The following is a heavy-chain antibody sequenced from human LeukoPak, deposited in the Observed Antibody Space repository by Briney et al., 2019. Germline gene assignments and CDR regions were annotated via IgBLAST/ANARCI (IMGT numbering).Heavy chain of an antibody. D-gene: IGHD2-15*01. CDR2: IYSGGST. V-gene: IGHV3-53*01. Sequence: PGGSLRLSCAASGFTVSSNYMSWVRQAPGKGLEWVSVIYSGGSTYYADSVRGRFTISRDNSRNTLYLQMNSLRAEDTAEYYCAKDPGDFVVTPIRYFQHWGQGTLVTVSS. J-gene: IGHJ1*01. CDR3: AKDPGDFVVTPIRYFQH. CDR1: GFTVSSNY.